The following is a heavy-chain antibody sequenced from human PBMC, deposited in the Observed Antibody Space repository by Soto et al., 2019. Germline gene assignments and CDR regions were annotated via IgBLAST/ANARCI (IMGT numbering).Heavy chain of an antibody. J-gene: IGHJ3*02. CDR1: GGSISSGGYY. CDR2: IYYSGST. V-gene: IGHV4-31*03. D-gene: IGHD3-22*01. CDR3: ARDMMKYYYDSSGYLGAFDI. Sequence: SETLSLTCTVSGGSISSGGYYWSWIRQHTGKGLEWIGYIYYSGSTYYNPSLKSRVTISVDTSKNQFSLKLSSVTAADTAVYYCARDMMKYYYDSSGYLGAFDIWGQGTMVTVSS.